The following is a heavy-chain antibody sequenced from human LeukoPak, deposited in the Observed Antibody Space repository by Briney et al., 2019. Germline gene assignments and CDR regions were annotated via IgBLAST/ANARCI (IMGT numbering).Heavy chain of an antibody. CDR1: EFTFSSYG. CDR2: ISYDGGNT. V-gene: IGHV3-30*18. D-gene: IGHD4-17*01. J-gene: IGHJ6*02. CDR3: AKDHPPYGDYYYGMDV. Sequence: GGSLRLSCAASEFTFSSYGIHWVRQAPGKGLEWVSFISYDGGNTHYADSVKGRFTFSRDNSKNTVYLQMNSLRAEDTAVYYCAKDHPPYGDYYYGMDVWGQGTTVTVSS.